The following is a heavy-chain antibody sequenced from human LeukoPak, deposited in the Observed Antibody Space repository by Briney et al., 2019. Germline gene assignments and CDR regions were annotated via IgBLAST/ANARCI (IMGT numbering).Heavy chain of an antibody. V-gene: IGHV4-34*01. Sequence: SETLSLTCAVYGGSFSGYYWSWIRQPPGKGLEWIGEINHSGSTNYNPSLKSRVTISVDTSKNQFSLRLSSVTAADTAVYYCARGRPYYYGAFDIWGQGTMVTVSS. CDR2: INHSGST. D-gene: IGHD3-10*01. CDR1: GGSFSGYY. CDR3: ARGRPYYYGAFDI. J-gene: IGHJ3*02.